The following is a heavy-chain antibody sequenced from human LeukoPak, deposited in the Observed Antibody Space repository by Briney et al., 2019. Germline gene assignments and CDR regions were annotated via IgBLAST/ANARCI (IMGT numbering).Heavy chain of an antibody. CDR3: AREGFGIAAAVKMAWFDP. Sequence: PGGSLRLSCAASGFTFSSYGMHWVRQAPGKGLEWVAVIWYDGSNKYYADSVKGRFTISRDNSKNTLYLQMNSLRAEDTAVYYCAREGFGIAAAVKMAWFDPWGQGTLVTVSS. CDR2: IWYDGSNK. CDR1: GFTFSSYG. D-gene: IGHD6-13*01. J-gene: IGHJ5*02. V-gene: IGHV3-33*08.